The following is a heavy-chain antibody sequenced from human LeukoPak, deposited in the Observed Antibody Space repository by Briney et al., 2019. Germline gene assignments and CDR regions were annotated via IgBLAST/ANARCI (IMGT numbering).Heavy chain of an antibody. J-gene: IGHJ3*01. Sequence: GGSLRLSCAASGFTFNDCYMNWIRQAPGKGLEWVSYISSSGSTRYYADSLKGRFTISRDNAGNSLYLQMDGLRADDTAVYYCARDRSRMVRGIDALDLWGQGTMVTVSS. V-gene: IGHV3-11*01. CDR2: ISSSGSTR. CDR1: GFTFNDCY. CDR3: ARDRSRMVRGIDALDL. D-gene: IGHD3-10*01.